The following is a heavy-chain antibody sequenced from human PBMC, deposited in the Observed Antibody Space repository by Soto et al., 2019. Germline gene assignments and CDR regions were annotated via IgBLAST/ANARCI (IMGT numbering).Heavy chain of an antibody. CDR3: ARRSSSSLGSLFDP. V-gene: IGHV4-39*01. CDR1: GGSISSSTYY. J-gene: IGHJ5*02. CDR2: MYYTGNK. D-gene: IGHD6-6*01. Sequence: PSETLSLTCTVSGGSISSSTYYWDWIRQPPGKGLEWIGAMYYTGNKNYNPSLEGRVTMSVDTSKNQFSLKLSSVTPTDTAVYYCARRSSSSLGSLFDPWGRGILVTVSS.